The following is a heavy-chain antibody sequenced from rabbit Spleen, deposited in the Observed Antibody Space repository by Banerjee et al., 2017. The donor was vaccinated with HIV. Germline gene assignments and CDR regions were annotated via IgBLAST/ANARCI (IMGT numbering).Heavy chain of an antibody. D-gene: IGHD4-2*01. V-gene: IGHV1S45*01. Sequence: QEQLEESGGDLVKPGASLTLTCKSSGLDFSSFYWICWVRQAPGKGLEWIACIDVTKYGTTYYASWAKGRFTISKTSSTTVTLQMTSLTAADTATYFCARDAAGREDFNLWGPGTLVTVS. CDR3: ARDAAGREDFNL. J-gene: IGHJ4*01. CDR1: GLDFSSFYW. CDR2: IDVTKYGTT.